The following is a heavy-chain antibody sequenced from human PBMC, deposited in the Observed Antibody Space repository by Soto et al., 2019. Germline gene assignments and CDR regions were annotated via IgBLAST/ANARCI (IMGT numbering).Heavy chain of an antibody. Sequence: GESLKISCQSSGYTFSNFWIGWVRQLPGKGLEWMGIIYPGDHETRYSPSFHGKVTISADRSINTAYLQWNSLEASDAAFYFCARSPRSSPYFDYWGQGALVTVSS. V-gene: IGHV5-51*01. D-gene: IGHD6-13*01. CDR1: GYTFSNFW. CDR3: ARSPRSSPYFDY. CDR2: IYPGDHET. J-gene: IGHJ4*02.